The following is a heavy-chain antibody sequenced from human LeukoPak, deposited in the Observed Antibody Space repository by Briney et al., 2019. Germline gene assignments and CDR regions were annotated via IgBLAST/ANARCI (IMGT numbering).Heavy chain of an antibody. CDR2: IRRKANSYAT. CDR3: TRRPPKRLLYDILTADAFDI. D-gene: IGHD3-9*01. CDR1: GFTFSGSA. J-gene: IGHJ3*02. V-gene: IGHV3-73*01. Sequence: GGSLRLSCAASGFTFSGSAMHWVRQASGKGLEWVGRIRRKANSYATAYAASVKGRFTISRDDSRNTAYLQMNSLKTEDTAVYYCTRRPPKRLLYDILTADAFDIWGQGTMVTVSS.